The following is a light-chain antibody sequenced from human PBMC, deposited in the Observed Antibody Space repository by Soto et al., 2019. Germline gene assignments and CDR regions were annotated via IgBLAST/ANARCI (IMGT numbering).Light chain of an antibody. V-gene: IGLV2-14*01. Sequence: QSVLTQPASVSGSPGQSITISCAGTISDVGVYNYVSWYQQYPGKAPKLMIYDVSSRPSGVSIRFSGSKSVNTAYLTISGLQAEDEADYYCSSYTTDNTRVFGTGTKLTVL. CDR1: ISDVGVYNY. CDR3: SSYTTDNTRV. CDR2: DVS. J-gene: IGLJ1*01.